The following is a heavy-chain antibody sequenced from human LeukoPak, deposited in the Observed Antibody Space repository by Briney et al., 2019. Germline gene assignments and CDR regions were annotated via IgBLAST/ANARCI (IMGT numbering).Heavy chain of an antibody. CDR3: ARHSGSGWQALGY. CDR2: TSYNGNT. CDR1: GYTFTNYG. V-gene: IGHV1-18*01. Sequence: GASVKVSCKASGYTFTNYGISWVRQAPGQGLEWMGWTSYNGNTNYAQKFQDRVTMTTDTSTTTAYMELRSLESDDTAVYYCARHSGSGWQALGYWGQGTLVTVSS. D-gene: IGHD6-19*01. J-gene: IGHJ4*02.